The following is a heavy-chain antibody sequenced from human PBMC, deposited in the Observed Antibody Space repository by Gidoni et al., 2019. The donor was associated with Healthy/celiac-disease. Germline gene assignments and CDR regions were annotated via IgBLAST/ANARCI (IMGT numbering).Heavy chain of an antibody. V-gene: IGHV3-30*01. D-gene: IGHD6-25*01. J-gene: IGHJ3*02. Sequence: QVQLVESGGGVVQPGRSLRLSCAASGFTFSSYAMHWVRPAPGKGLEWVAVISYDGSNKYYADSVKGRFTISRDNSKNTLYLQMNSLRAEDTAVYYCAREESGAFDIWGQGTMVTVSS. CDR2: ISYDGSNK. CDR3: AREESGAFDI. CDR1: GFTFSSYA.